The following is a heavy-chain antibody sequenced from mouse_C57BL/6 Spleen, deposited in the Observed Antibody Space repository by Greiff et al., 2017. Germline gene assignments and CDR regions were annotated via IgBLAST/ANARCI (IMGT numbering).Heavy chain of an antibody. J-gene: IGHJ4*01. CDR2: IYPRSGNT. CDR3: ARNYDYDVRGYYAMDY. D-gene: IGHD2-4*01. V-gene: IGHV1-81*01. Sequence: QVQLKESGAELARPGASVKLSCKASGYTFTSYGISWVKQRTGQGLAWIGEIYPRSGNTYYNEKFKGKATLTADKSSSTAYMELRSLTSEDSAVYFCARNYDYDVRGYYAMDYWGQGTSVTVSS. CDR1: GYTFTSYG.